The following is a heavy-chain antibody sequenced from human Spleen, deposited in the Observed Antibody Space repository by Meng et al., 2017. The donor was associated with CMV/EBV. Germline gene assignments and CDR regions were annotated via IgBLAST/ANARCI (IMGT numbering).Heavy chain of an antibody. Sequence: CAASGFTFTDYSMSWTRQAPGKGLEWISFISYSGHDIKYADSVKGRFTISRDNAKNSVFLQMNSLRADDTAVYYCVRDHPVAVWYFHHWGQGTLVTVSS. J-gene: IGHJ1*01. V-gene: IGHV3-11*01. D-gene: IGHD3-16*01. CDR3: VRDHPVAVWYFHH. CDR2: ISYSGHDI. CDR1: GFTFTDYS.